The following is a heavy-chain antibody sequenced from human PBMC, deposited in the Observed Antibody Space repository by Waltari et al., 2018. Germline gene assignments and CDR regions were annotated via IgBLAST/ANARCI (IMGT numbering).Heavy chain of an antibody. CDR3: ARHRLRNFWSGYSEGYFDY. V-gene: IGHV3-7*03. J-gene: IGHJ4*02. D-gene: IGHD3-3*01. Sequence: EVQLVESGGGLVQPGGSLRLSCAASGFTFSSYLMSWVRQAPGKGLEWVANIKQDGSEKYYVDSVKGRFTISRDNAKNSLYLQMNSLRAEDTAVYYCARHRLRNFWSGYSEGYFDYWGQGTLVTVSS. CDR2: IKQDGSEK. CDR1: GFTFSSYL.